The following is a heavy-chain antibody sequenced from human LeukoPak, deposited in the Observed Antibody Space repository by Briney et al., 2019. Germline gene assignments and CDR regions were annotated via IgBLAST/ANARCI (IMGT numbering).Heavy chain of an antibody. CDR1: GYSISSGYY. Sequence: SETLSLTCAVSGYSISSGYYWGWIRQPPGKGVEWIGSIYHSGSTYYNPSLKSRVTISVDTSKNQFSLKLSSVTAADTAVYYCARESGAEYYFDYWGQGTLVTVSS. CDR3: ARESGAEYYFDY. CDR2: IYHSGST. V-gene: IGHV4-38-2*02. D-gene: IGHD3-10*01. J-gene: IGHJ4*02.